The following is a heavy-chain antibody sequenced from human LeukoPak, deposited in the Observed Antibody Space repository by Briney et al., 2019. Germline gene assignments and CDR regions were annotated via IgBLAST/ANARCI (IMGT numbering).Heavy chain of an antibody. D-gene: IGHD3-10*01. Sequence: GASVKVSCKASGYTFTSYDINWVRQATGQGLEWMGWMNPNSGNTGYAQKFQGRVTMTRNTSISTAYMELSSLRSEDTAVYYCARGGRLTGTYGSGSYRDYWGQGTLVTVSS. J-gene: IGHJ4*02. V-gene: IGHV1-8*01. CDR1: GYTFTSYD. CDR3: ARGGRLTGTYGSGSYRDY. CDR2: MNPNSGNT.